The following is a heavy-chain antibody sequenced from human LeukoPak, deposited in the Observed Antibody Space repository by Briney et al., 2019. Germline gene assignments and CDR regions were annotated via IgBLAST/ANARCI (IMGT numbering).Heavy chain of an antibody. D-gene: IGHD6-13*01. CDR2: ISAYNGNT. CDR1: GYTFTSYG. V-gene: IGHV1-18*01. CDR3: ARLSYSSSWYGIDY. J-gene: IGHJ4*02. Sequence: ASVKVSCKASGYTFTSYGISWVRQAPGQGLEWMGWISAYNGNTNYAQKLQGRVTMTTDTSTSTAYMELRSLRSDDTAVYYCARLSYSSSWYGIDYWGQGTLVTVSS.